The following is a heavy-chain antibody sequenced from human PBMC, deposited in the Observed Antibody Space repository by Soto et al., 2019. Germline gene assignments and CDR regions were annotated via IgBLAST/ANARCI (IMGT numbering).Heavy chain of an antibody. V-gene: IGHV3-48*01. CDR2: ISSSSSTI. J-gene: IGHJ6*03. Sequence: GGSLRLSCAASGFTFSSYSMNWVRQAPGKGLEWVSYISSSSSTIYYADSVKGRFTISRDNAKNSLYLQMNSLRAEDTAVYYCARDDFWSGYPTYYMDVWGKGTTVTVSS. CDR1: GFTFSSYS. D-gene: IGHD3-3*01. CDR3: ARDDFWSGYPTYYMDV.